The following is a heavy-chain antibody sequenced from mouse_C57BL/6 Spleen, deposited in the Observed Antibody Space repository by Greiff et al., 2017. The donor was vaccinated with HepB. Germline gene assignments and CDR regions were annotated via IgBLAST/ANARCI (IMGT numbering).Heavy chain of an antibody. J-gene: IGHJ2*01. CDR1: GFTFSSYA. CDR2: ISDGGSYT. CDR3: ARRGDYGFDY. D-gene: IGHD2-4*01. Sequence: EVQRVESGGGLVKPGGSLKLSCAASGFTFSSYAMSWVRQTPEKRLEWVATISDGGSYTYYPDNVKGRFTISRDNAKNNLYLQMSHLKSEDTAMYYCARRGDYGFDYWGQGTTLTVSS. V-gene: IGHV5-4*01.